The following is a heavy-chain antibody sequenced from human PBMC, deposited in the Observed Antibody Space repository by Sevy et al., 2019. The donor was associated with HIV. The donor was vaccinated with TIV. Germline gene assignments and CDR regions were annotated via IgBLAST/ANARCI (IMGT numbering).Heavy chain of an antibody. J-gene: IGHJ5*02. V-gene: IGHV1-2*06. CDR1: GYTFTGYY. CDR2: INPNSGGT. CDR3: ARDSIAVAGTRGRARFDP. Sequence: ASVKVSCKASGYTFTGYYMHWVRQAPGQGLEWMGRINPNSGGTNYAQKFQGRVTMTRDTSISTAYMELSRLRSDDTAVYYCARDSIAVAGTRGRARFDPWGQRTLVTVSS. D-gene: IGHD6-19*01.